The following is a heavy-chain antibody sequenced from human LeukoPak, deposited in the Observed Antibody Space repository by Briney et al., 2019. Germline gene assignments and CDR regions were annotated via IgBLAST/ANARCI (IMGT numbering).Heavy chain of an antibody. CDR3: AKAPHSELLLIDF. CDR1: GFTVSSNF. V-gene: IGHV3-53*01. D-gene: IGHD1-7*01. CDR2: IYSGGST. Sequence: GGSLRLSCAASGFTVSSNFMSWVRQAPGKGLEWVSFIYSGGSTYYADSVKGRFTISRDNSKNTLYLQMNSLRAEDTAVYYCAKAPHSELLLIDFWGQGTLVTVSS. J-gene: IGHJ4*02.